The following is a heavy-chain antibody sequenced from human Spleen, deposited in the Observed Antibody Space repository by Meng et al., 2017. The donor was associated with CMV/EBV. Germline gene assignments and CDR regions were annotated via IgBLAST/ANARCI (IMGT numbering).Heavy chain of an antibody. Sequence: QVQLRRWGAGLLKPSGTLSPTCAVYGGSFSGYYWSWIRQPPGKGLEWIGEINHSGSTNYNPSLKSRVTISVDTSKNQFSLKLSSVTAADTAVYYCARGDGDYGSYYWGQGTLVTVSS. CDR1: GGSFSGYY. V-gene: IGHV4-34*01. CDR2: INHSGST. J-gene: IGHJ4*02. D-gene: IGHD4-17*01. CDR3: ARGDGDYGSYY.